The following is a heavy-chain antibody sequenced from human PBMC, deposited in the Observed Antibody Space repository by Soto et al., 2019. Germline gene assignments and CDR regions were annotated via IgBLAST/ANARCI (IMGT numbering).Heavy chain of an antibody. D-gene: IGHD3-9*01. CDR2: IVVGSGNT. V-gene: IGHV1-58*01. Sequence: GASVKVSCKASGFTFTSSAVQWVRQARGQRLEWIGWIVVGSGNTNYAQKFQERVTITRDMSTSTAYMELSSLRSEDTAVYYCAVPGRLYYDILTPWATVPFDPWGQGTLVTVSS. J-gene: IGHJ5*02. CDR1: GFTFTSSA. CDR3: AVPGRLYYDILTPWATVPFDP.